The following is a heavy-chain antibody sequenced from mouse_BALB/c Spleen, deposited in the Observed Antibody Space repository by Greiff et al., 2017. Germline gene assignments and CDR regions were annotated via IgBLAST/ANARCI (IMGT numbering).Heavy chain of an antibody. CDR2: IYPGNSDT. J-gene: IGHJ3*01. V-gene: IGHV1-5*01. Sequence: VQLQQSGTVLARPGASVKMSCKASGYTFTSYWMHWVKQRPGQGLEWIGAIYPGNSDTSYNQKFKGKAKLTAVTSTSTAYMELSSLTNEDSAVYYCTRGGFYYRYDAWVAYWGQGTLVTVSA. D-gene: IGHD2-14*01. CDR3: TRGGFYYRYDAWVAY. CDR1: GYTFTSYW.